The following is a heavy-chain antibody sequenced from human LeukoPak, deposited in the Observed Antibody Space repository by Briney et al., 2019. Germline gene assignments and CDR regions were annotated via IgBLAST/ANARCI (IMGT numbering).Heavy chain of an antibody. J-gene: IGHJ3*02. CDR3: AKEWAAVAGAFDI. CDR1: GFTFSSYG. D-gene: IGHD6-19*01. Sequence: GGSLRLSCAASGFTFSSYGMHWVRQAPGKGLEWVAVISYDGSNKYYADSVKGRFTISRDNSKNTLYLQMNSLRAEDTAVYYCAKEWAAVAGAFDIWGQGTMVTVSS. V-gene: IGHV3-30*18. CDR2: ISYDGSNK.